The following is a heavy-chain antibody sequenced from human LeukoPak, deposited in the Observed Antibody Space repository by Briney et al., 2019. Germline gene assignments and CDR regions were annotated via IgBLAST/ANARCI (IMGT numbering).Heavy chain of an antibody. J-gene: IGHJ4*02. Sequence: PGGSLRLSCAVSGFTFSSYGMHWVRQAPGKGLEWVAVIWYDGSNKYYADSVKGRFTISRDNSKNTLYLQMNSLRAEDTAVYYCARGIEDPYYFDYWGQGTLVTVSS. V-gene: IGHV3-33*01. CDR3: ARGIEDPYYFDY. CDR1: GFTFSSYG. CDR2: IWYDGSNK. D-gene: IGHD2-15*01.